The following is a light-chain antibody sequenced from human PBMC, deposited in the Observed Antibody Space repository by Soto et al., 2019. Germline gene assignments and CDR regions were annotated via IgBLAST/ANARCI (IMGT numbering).Light chain of an antibody. CDR1: HDISSH. CDR2: PAS. V-gene: IGKV1-9*01. Sequence: DIQLTQSPSFLSASVGDRVTITCRASHDISSHLAWYQQKPGKAPNLLIYPASTLQSGLPSRFSGSGSGTEFTLTISSLQPEDFATYYCQHPSNYPISFGQGTRLEIK. J-gene: IGKJ5*01. CDR3: QHPSNYPIS.